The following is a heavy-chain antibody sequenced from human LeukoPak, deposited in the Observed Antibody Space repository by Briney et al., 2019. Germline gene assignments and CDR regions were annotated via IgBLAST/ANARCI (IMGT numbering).Heavy chain of an antibody. CDR2: ISGSGGST. CDR3: ASHTAPADGMDV. V-gene: IGHV3-23*01. CDR1: GFTFSSYA. Sequence: GGSLRLSCAASGFTFSSYAMSWVRQAPGKGLEWVSAISGSGGSTYYADSVKGRFTISRDNAKNSLYLQMNSLRAEDTAVYYCASHTAPADGMDVWGQGTTVTVSS. D-gene: IGHD5-18*01. J-gene: IGHJ6*02.